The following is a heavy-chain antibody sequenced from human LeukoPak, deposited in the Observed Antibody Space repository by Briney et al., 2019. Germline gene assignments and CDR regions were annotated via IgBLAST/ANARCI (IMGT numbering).Heavy chain of an antibody. Sequence: ASAKVSCKASGYTFTGQDMHWVRRAPGQGLEWMGWINPNTGVTNYAQRLQGRVTMTRDTTISTAYMELSRLTSDDTAVYYCASYPRYSSSPPFDYWGQGTLVTVSS. D-gene: IGHD6-6*01. CDR3: ASYPRYSSSPPFDY. CDR2: INPNTGVT. V-gene: IGHV1-2*02. CDR1: GYTFTGQD. J-gene: IGHJ4*02.